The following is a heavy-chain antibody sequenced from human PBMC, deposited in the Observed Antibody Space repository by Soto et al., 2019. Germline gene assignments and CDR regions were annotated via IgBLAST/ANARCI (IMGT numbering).Heavy chain of an antibody. CDR3: AREEQVGYFDH. V-gene: IGHV4-4*07. J-gene: IGHJ4*02. CDR2: IYNSGNT. D-gene: IGHD2-15*01. Sequence: SETLSLTCSVSGGSMIGFFWSWIRQPAGKGLEGIGRIYNSGNTNYNPSLKSRVSTSLDMSENVFSLKVTSVTAADTAVYFCAREEQVGYFDHWGQGAVVTVSS. CDR1: GGSMIGFF.